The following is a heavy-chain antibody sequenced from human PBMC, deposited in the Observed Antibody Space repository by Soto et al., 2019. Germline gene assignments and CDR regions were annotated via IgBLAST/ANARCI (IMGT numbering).Heavy chain of an antibody. CDR3: ASTIGFGTY. Sequence: QVRLVQSGAEVKKPGASVTVSCKASGYTFTSYGVSWVRQAPGQGLEWMGWISAYNGNTNYAQKLQGRVTMTTDTSTSKAYMELRSLSSDDTAVYYCASTIGFGTYGGQGTMVTVSS. CDR1: GYTFTSYG. D-gene: IGHD1-1*01. V-gene: IGHV1-18*01. CDR2: ISAYNGNT. J-gene: IGHJ4*01.